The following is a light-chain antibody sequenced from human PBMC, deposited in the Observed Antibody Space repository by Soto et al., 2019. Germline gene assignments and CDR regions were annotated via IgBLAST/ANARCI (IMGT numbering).Light chain of an antibody. CDR1: SSDVGGYNY. Sequence: QSVLTQPASVSLSPGQSITISCTGTSSDVGGYNYVSWYQQHPGKAPKLMIYEVSNRPSGVSNRFSGSKSGNTASLTISGLQAEDEADYYCSSYTSPEYVFGTGTKVTVL. V-gene: IGLV2-14*01. CDR2: EVS. CDR3: SSYTSPEYV. J-gene: IGLJ1*01.